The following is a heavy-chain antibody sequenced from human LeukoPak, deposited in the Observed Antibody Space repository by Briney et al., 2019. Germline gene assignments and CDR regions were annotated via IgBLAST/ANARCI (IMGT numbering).Heavy chain of an antibody. CDR2: ISYDGSNK. Sequence: GGSLRLSCAASGFTFSSYGMHWVRQAPGKGLEWVAIISYDGSNKYYADSVKGRFTISRDNSKNTLYLQMDSLRAEDTAVYYCTKGLSGYGDLHNWGQGTLVTVSS. J-gene: IGHJ4*02. V-gene: IGHV3-30*18. CDR3: TKGLSGYGDLHN. D-gene: IGHD3-22*01. CDR1: GFTFSSYG.